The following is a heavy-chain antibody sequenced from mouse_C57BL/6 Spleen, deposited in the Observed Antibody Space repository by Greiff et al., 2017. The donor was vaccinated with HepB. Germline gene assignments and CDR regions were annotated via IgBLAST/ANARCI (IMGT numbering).Heavy chain of an antibody. D-gene: IGHD1-3*01. CDR3: AREWKKAYFDY. J-gene: IGHJ2*01. V-gene: IGHV1-69*01. CDR1: GYTFTSYW. CDR2: IDPSDSYT. Sequence: QVQLQQPGAELVMPGASVKLSCKASGYTFTSYWMHWVKQRPGQGLEWIGEIDPSDSYTNYNQKFKGKSTLTVDKSSSTAYMQLSSLTSEDSAVYYCAREWKKAYFDYWGQGTTLTVSS.